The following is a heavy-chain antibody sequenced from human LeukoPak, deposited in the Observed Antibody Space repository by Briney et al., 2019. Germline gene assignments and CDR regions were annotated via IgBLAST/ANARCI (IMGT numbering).Heavy chain of an antibody. CDR1: GYTFTSYG. J-gene: IGHJ5*02. CDR2: ISAYNGNT. CDR3: ARAYYDILTGPLHWFDP. Sequence: GASVKVSCKASGYTFTSYGISWVRQAPGQGLEWMGWISAYNGNTNYAQKLQGRVTMTTDTSTSTAYMELRSLRSDDTAVYYCARAYYDILTGPLHWFDPWGQGTLVTVSS. D-gene: IGHD3-9*01. V-gene: IGHV1-18*01.